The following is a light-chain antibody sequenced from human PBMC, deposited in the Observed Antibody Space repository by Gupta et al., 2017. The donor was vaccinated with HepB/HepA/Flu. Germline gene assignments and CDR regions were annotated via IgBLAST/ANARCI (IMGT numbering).Light chain of an antibody. CDR1: ALPKEF. Sequence: SYELTQPPSVSVSPGQTARITCSGDALPKEFAYCYQQKPGQAPVLVIYKDSERPSGIPERFSGSTSGTIATLTISGVQAEDEADYWCHSTDTYGTDVVFGGGTKLTVL. CDR3: HSTDTYGTDVV. CDR2: KDS. J-gene: IGLJ2*01. V-gene: IGLV3-25*03.